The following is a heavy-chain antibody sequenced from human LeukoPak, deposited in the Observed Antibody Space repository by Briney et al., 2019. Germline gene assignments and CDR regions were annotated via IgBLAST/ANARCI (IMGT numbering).Heavy chain of an antibody. D-gene: IGHD3-10*01. V-gene: IGHV5-51*01. CDR1: GYSFTSYW. CDR2: IYPGDSNT. J-gene: IGHJ5*02. Sequence: GESLKISCKGSGYSFTSYWICWVRQMPGKGLEWMGIIYPGDSNTRYSPSLQGQVTISAAKSISTAYLQWSSLKASDTAMYYCARQRKTYYYGSGSYTSNWFDPWGQGTLVTVSS. CDR3: ARQRKTYYYGSGSYTSNWFDP.